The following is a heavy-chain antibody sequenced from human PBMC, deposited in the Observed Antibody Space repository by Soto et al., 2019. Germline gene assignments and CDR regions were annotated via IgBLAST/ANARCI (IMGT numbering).Heavy chain of an antibody. CDR1: GFTFSTYW. CDR3: TRGPRPTSVGTGAY. Sequence: GGSLRLSCAASGFTFSTYWMHWARQAPGKGLVWVSRINYDGSSTDYADSVKGRFTISRDNAKNTLYLQMNTLTAEDTAVYYCTRGPRPTSVGTGAYWGQGTLVTVSS. V-gene: IGHV3-74*01. J-gene: IGHJ4*02. CDR2: INYDGSST. D-gene: IGHD3-10*01.